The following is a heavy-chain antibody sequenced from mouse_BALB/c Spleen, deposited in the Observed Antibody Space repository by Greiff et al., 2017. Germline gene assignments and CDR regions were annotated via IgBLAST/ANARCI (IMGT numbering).Heavy chain of an antibody. J-gene: IGHJ3*01. CDR2: INPRNGGT. CDR3: TRGDSSGYVRFAY. D-gene: IGHD3-2*01. CDR1: AYTFPSYY. V-gene: IGHV1-53*01. Sequence: VQLQQSGAELVKPGASVKLSAKASAYTFPSYYMYGGKKRPGQGLEWIGKINPRNGGTNFNEKFKSKATLTVDKSSSTAYMQLSSLTSEDSAVYYCTRGDSSGYVRFAYWGQGTLVTVSA.